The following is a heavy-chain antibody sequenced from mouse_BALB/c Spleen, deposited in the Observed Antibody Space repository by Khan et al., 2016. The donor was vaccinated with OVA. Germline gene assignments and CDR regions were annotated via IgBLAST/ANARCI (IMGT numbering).Heavy chain of an antibody. J-gene: IGHJ2*01. D-gene: IGHD1-1*01. Sequence: EVKLQQSGPELVQPGASVKISCKASGYIFSDYTIDWVKQSHGKSLEWIGDINPNNGATFYNQKFKGKATLTVDKSYSTAFLELRSLTSEDTAVYYCARTDYGSLDYWGQGTTLTVSS. V-gene: IGHV1-18*01. CDR1: GYIFSDYT. CDR3: ARTDYGSLDY. CDR2: INPNNGAT.